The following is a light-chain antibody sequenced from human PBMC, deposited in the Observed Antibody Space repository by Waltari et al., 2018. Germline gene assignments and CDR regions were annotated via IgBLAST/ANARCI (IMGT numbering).Light chain of an antibody. Sequence: SDELTQPPSVSVSPGQTARTTSSGDALPKKYAHWYQQKSGQAPVLGIYEDSKRHAEIPERFSGSSSGTMATLTISGAQLEDEADYYCYSTDSSGNHSVVFGGGTKLTVL. CDR2: EDS. J-gene: IGLJ2*01. V-gene: IGLV3-10*01. CDR1: ALPKKY. CDR3: YSTDSSGNHSVV.